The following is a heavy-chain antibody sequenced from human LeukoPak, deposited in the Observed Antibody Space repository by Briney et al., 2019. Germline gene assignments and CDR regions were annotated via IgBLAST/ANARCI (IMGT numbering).Heavy chain of an antibody. CDR3: AKANWVSNADAVWWGQGTQVTVSSGWTFCHCDHYYYYGMDV. Sequence: PGGSLRLSCAASGFSFSNYAMSWVRQAPARGPEWVSSIRGGGETFYADSVKGRFTLSRDDSRNTVYLQLNNLRVEDTAIYYCAKANWVSNADAVWWGQGTQVTVSSGWTFCHCDHYYYYGMDVWGQGTTVTVSS. J-gene: IGHJ6*02. CDR2: IRGGGET. V-gene: IGHV3-23*01. D-gene: IGHD1-14*01. CDR1: GFSFSNYA.